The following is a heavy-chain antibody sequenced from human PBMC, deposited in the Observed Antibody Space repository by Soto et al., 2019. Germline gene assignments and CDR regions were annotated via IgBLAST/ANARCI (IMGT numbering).Heavy chain of an antibody. CDR1: CGSIRSSSYY. CDR2: IYYRGTA. Sequence: PSETLSLTCTVSCGSIRSSSYYWGWIRQPPGKGLEWIGSIYYRGTAYYNPSLQSRVSMSVDTSKNQFSLKMNSLISADTAVYFCARRRALAARPDWFDPWGQGILVTVSS. D-gene: IGHD6-6*01. CDR3: ARRRALAARPDWFDP. V-gene: IGHV4-39*01. J-gene: IGHJ5*02.